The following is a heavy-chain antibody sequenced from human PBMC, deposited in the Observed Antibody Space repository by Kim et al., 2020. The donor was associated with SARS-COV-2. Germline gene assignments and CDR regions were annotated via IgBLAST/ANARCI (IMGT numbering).Heavy chain of an antibody. CDR2: IYYSGST. Sequence: SETLSLTCTVSGGSISSGGYYWSWIRQHPGKGLEWIGYIYYSGSTYYNPSLKSRVTISVDTSKNQFSLKLSSVTAADTAVYYCARHGSPDQYSSGSVDYWGQGTLVTVSS. J-gene: IGHJ4*02. CDR3: ARHGSPDQYSSGSVDY. D-gene: IGHD6-19*01. V-gene: IGHV4-31*03. CDR1: GGSISSGGYY.